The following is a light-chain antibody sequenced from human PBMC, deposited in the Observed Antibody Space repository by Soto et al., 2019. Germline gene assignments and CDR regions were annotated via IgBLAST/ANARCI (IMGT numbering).Light chain of an antibody. V-gene: IGKV2-28*01. Sequence: DIVMTQSPLSLPVTPGEPASISCRSSQSLLHVNGYTYLDWYLQKPGQSPQLLMYLVSIRASGVPDRFSGSGSGTDFTLKISRVEAEDVGVYYCMQAVQIPGTFGQGT. CDR1: QSLLHVNGYTY. CDR3: MQAVQIPGT. CDR2: LVS. J-gene: IGKJ1*01.